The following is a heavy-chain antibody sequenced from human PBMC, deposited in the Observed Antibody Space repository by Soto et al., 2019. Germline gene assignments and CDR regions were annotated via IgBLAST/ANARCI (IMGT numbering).Heavy chain of an antibody. J-gene: IGHJ6*02. V-gene: IGHV1-2*04. CDR3: ARSGHSSSWYPPGYYYGMDV. D-gene: IGHD6-13*01. Sequence: GASVKVSCKASGYTFTGYYMHWVRQAPGQGLEWMGWINPNSGGTNYAQKFQGWVTMTRDTSISTAYMELSRLRSDDTAVYYCARSGHSSSWYPPGYYYGMDVWGQGTTVTVSS. CDR1: GYTFTGYY. CDR2: INPNSGGT.